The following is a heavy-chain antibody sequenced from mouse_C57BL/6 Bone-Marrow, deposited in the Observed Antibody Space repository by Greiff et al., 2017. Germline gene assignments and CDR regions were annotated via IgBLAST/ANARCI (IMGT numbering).Heavy chain of an antibody. D-gene: IGHD2-13*01. Sequence: EVQLQQSGPVLVKPGASVKMSCKASGYTFTDYYMNWVKQSHGKSLEWIGVINPYNGGTSYNQKFTGKATLTVDKSSSTAYMALNSLTSEDSAVYYCAKEAYCDGGCAYWGQGTLVTVSA. V-gene: IGHV1-19*01. CDR1: GYTFTDYY. CDR2: INPYNGGT. CDR3: AKEAYCDGGCAY. J-gene: IGHJ3*01.